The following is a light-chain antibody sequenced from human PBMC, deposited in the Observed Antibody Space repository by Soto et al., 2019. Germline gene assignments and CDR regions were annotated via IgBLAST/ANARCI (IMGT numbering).Light chain of an antibody. V-gene: IGKV3-15*01. Sequence: EVVMTQSPATLSVFPGERVTLSCRASQSVSTSIAWYQQKPGQAPRLLIYSASTRATGIPARFSGSGSGTGFPLTISSLQSEDFAVNHFQQYIHGYSFGQGTELGIK. CDR2: SAS. CDR3: QQYIHGYS. J-gene: IGKJ2*01. CDR1: QSVSTS.